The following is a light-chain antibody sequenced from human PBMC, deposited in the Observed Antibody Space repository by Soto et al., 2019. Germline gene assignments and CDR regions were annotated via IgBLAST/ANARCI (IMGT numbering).Light chain of an antibody. J-gene: IGKJ1*01. V-gene: IGKV1-5*03. CDR1: QSISSW. Sequence: DIQMTQSRSTLSASVGDRVTITCRASQSISSWLAWYQQKPGKAPKLLIYKASTLKSGVPSRFSGSGSGTDFTLTISSLQPDDFATYYCQQYNSYWTFGQGTKVEIK. CDR3: QQYNSYWT. CDR2: KAS.